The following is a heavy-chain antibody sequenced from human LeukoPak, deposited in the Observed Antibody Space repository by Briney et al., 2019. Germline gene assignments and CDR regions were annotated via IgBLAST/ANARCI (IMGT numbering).Heavy chain of an antibody. Sequence: SATLSLTCAVYGGSFSGYYWSWIRQPPGKGLEWIGEINHSGSTNYNPSLKSRVTISVDTSKNQFSLKLSSVTAADTAVYYCASRDYYYGMDVWGQGTTVTVSS. CDR1: GGSFSGYY. V-gene: IGHV4-34*01. CDR2: INHSGST. CDR3: ASRDYYYGMDV. J-gene: IGHJ6*02.